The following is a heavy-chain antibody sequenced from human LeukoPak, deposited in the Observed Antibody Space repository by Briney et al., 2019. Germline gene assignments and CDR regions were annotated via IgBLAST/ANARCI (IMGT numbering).Heavy chain of an antibody. CDR3: ARGEDTAMAPFGFDY. D-gene: IGHD5-18*01. V-gene: IGHV1-69*04. Sequence: ASVKVSCKASGGTFSSYAISWVRQAPGQGLEWMGRIIPILGIANYAQKFQGRVTFTADKSTSTAYMELSSLRSEDTAVYYCARGEDTAMAPFGFDYWGQGTLVTVSS. CDR1: GGTFSSYA. CDR2: IIPILGIA. J-gene: IGHJ4*02.